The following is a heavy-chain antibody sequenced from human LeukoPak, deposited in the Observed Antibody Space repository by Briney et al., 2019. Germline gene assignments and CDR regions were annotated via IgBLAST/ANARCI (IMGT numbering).Heavy chain of an antibody. CDR3: ARDLFPDSYGYKGGDY. CDR2: ISYDGSHK. D-gene: IGHD5-18*01. CDR1: GLIFSNYW. J-gene: IGHJ4*02. V-gene: IGHV3-30*03. Sequence: GGSLRLSCAASGLIFSNYWMGWVRQAPGKGLEWVAIISYDGSHKYYADSVKGRFTISRDNSKNTLYLQMNSLRAEDTAVYYCARDLFPDSYGYKGGDYWGQGTLVTVSS.